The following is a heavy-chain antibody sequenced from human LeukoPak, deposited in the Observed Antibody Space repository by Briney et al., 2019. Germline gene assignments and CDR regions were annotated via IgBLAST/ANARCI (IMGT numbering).Heavy chain of an antibody. J-gene: IGHJ4*02. CDR2: IKSKTDGGTT. D-gene: IGHD2-2*01. CDR3: TTADIVVVPAATDYFDY. V-gene: IGHV3-15*01. CDR1: GFTFSNAW. Sequence: PGGSLRLSCAASGFTFSNAWMSWVRQAPGKGLEWVGRIKSKTDGGTTDYAAPVKGRFTISRDDSKKTLYLQMNSLKTEDTAVYYCTTADIVVVPAATDYFDYWGQGTLVTVSS.